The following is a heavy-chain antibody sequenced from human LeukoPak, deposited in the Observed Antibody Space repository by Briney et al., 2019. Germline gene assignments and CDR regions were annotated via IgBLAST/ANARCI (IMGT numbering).Heavy chain of an antibody. CDR2: INPNSGGT. CDR3: AGNLHLYHRALDV. CDR1: GYSFTSYY. V-gene: IGHV1-2*02. D-gene: IGHD4-23*01. J-gene: IGHJ6*02. Sequence: GASVKVSCKASGYSFTSYYMHWVRQAPGQGLEWMGWINPNSGGTNYAQKFEGRVTMTTDTSISTAFLEVSRLRSDDTAVYYCAGNLHLYHRALDVWGQGTTVTVSS.